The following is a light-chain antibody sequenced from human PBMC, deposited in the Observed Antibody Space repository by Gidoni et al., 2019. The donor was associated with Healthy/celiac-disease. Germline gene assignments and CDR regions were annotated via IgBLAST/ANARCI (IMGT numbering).Light chain of an antibody. CDR2: GAS. CDR1: QSVSSN. Sequence: EIVMTQSPATLSVSPGERATLSCRASQSVSSNIAWYQQKPGQAPRLLIYGASTRATGIPARFSGSGSGTEFTLTISSLQSEDFAVYYCQQYNNWPPDTFGQGTRLEIK. J-gene: IGKJ5*01. CDR3: QQYNNWPPDT. V-gene: IGKV3D-15*01.